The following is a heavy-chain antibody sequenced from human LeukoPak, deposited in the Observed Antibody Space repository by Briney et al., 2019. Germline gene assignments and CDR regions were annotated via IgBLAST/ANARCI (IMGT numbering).Heavy chain of an antibody. V-gene: IGHV3-23*01. D-gene: IGHD6-19*01. CDR1: GFTFSNYA. Sequence: GGSLRLSCAASGFTFSNYAMSWVRQAPGKGLEWVSGISGSGGSIYYADSVKGRFTISRDTSKNTLHLQMNSLRGDDTAVYYCAKSPGSSAWFFDYWGQGTLVTVSS. CDR2: ISGSGGSI. CDR3: AKSPGSSAWFFDY. J-gene: IGHJ4*02.